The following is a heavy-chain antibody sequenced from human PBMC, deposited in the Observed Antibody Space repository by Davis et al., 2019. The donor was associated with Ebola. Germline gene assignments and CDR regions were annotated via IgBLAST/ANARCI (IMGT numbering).Heavy chain of an antibody. J-gene: IGHJ4*02. CDR3: ASLKISRLNFDY. CDR1: GGTFSSYA. Sequence: KVSCKASGGTFSSYAISWVRQAPGQGLEWMGGIIPIFGTANYAQKFQGRVTITADESTSTAYMELSSLRSEDTAVYYCASLKISRLNFDYWGQGTLVTVSS. D-gene: IGHD3-22*01. V-gene: IGHV1-69*01. CDR2: IIPIFGTA.